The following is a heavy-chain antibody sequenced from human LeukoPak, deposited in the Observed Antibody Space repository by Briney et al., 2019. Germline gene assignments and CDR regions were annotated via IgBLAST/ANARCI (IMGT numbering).Heavy chain of an antibody. Sequence: SETLSLTCAVYGGSFYNYYWSWIRQPPGKGLEWIGEINHSGNTNYNPSLKNRVSISVDTSKNQFSLKLASVTAADTAMYYCARGQVYEDLWSRGTLVTVSS. CDR2: INHSGNT. CDR1: GGSFYNYY. CDR3: ARGQVYEDL. J-gene: IGHJ2*01. D-gene: IGHD5/OR15-5a*01. V-gene: IGHV4-34*01.